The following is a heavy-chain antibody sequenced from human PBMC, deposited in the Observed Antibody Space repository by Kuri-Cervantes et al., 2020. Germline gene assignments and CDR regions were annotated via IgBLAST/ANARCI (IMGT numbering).Heavy chain of an antibody. V-gene: IGHV4-34*01. CDR3: ARHVEGHNYDFWSGPISWFDP. J-gene: IGHJ5*02. CDR2: INHSGST. CDR1: GGSFSGYY. D-gene: IGHD3-3*01. Sequence: ESLKISCAVYGGSFSGYYWSWIRQPPGKGLEWIGEINHSGSTNYNPSLKSRVTISVDTSKNQFSLKLSSVTAADTAVYYCARHVEGHNYDFWSGPISWFDPWGQGSLVTVSS.